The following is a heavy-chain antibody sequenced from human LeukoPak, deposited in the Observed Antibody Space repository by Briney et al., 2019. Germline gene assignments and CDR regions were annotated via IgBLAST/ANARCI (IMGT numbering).Heavy chain of an antibody. V-gene: IGHV1-24*01. CDR1: GYSLSDLS. CDR3: AQQNAGYSGSPSWFDP. Sequence: ASVKVSCKVSGYSLSDLSLQWVRQAPGQGLEWRGGFNPEHTETIYSQKFQGRVTLTEDTSTDTAYMELSSLRSEDTAMYFCAQQNAGYSGSPSWFDPWGQGTLVTVSS. D-gene: IGHD5-12*01. J-gene: IGHJ5*02. CDR2: FNPEHTET.